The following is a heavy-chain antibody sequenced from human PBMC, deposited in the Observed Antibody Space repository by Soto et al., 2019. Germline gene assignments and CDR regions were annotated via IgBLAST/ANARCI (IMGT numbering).Heavy chain of an antibody. D-gene: IGHD3-3*01. J-gene: IGHJ5*02. CDR3: ARVVYGNSKRFLARWFDP. Sequence: SETLSLTCTVSGGSISSGDYYWSWIRQPPGKGLEWIGYIYYSGSTYYNPSLESRVSLSVDTSKNQFSLKLSSVTAADTAVYHCARVVYGNSKRFLARWFDPWGHGTLVTVSS. CDR2: IYYSGST. V-gene: IGHV4-30-4*01. CDR1: GGSISSGDYY.